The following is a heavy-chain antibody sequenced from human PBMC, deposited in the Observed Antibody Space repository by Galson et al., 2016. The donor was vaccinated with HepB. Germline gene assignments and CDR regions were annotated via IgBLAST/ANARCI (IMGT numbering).Heavy chain of an antibody. CDR2: ISTAGGYA. J-gene: IGHJ4*02. CDR1: GFTFSSYS. Sequence: SLRLSCAASGFTFSSYSMNWVRQAPGKGLECVATISTAGGYAYYADSVKGRLTISRDNSKNTLYLQINSLRAEDTAIYYCAKRSPYYFDYWGQGTQVTVSS. V-gene: IGHV3-23*01. D-gene: IGHD3-10*01. CDR3: AKRSPYYFDY.